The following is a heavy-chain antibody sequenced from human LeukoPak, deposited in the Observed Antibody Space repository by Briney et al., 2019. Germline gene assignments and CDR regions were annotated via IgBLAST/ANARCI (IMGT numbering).Heavy chain of an antibody. D-gene: IGHD3-10*01. CDR2: ISAYNGNT. J-gene: IGHJ4*02. V-gene: IGHV1-18*01. CDR3: ARDFYGSGSYYNDVRD. Sequence: ASVKVSCKASGYTFTSYGISWVRQAPGQGLEWMGWISAYNGNTNYAQKLQGRVTMTTDTSTSTAYMELRSLRSDDTAVYYCARDFYGSGSYYNDVRDWGQGTLVTVSS. CDR1: GYTFTSYG.